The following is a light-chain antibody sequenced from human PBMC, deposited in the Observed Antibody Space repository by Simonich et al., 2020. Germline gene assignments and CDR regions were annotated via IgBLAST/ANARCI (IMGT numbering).Light chain of an antibody. V-gene: IGKV3D-20*01. Sequence: EIVLTQSPGTLSLSPGERATLSCRASQSVSSSYLAWYQQKPGLAPRLLSYDASSRATGIPDRFSGSGSGTDFTLTISRLEPEDFAVYYCQQYGSSPLTFGGGTKVEIK. CDR3: QQYGSSPLT. CDR2: DAS. CDR1: QSVSSSY. J-gene: IGKJ4*01.